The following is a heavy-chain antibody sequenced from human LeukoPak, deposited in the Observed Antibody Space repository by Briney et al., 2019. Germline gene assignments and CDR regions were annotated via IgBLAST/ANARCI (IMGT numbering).Heavy chain of an antibody. V-gene: IGHV3-7*03. CDR2: INQPGSQK. Sequence: GGSLRLSWVASGFTFSYFWRIWVRKAPGKGLEWVANINQPGSQKYHVGSVKGRFTISRDNARNSLFLQMNSLTADDTAVYYCARGLGKGSSDYWGQGTLVTVSS. J-gene: IGHJ4*02. CDR1: GFTFSYFW. D-gene: IGHD6-6*01. CDR3: ARGLGKGSSDY.